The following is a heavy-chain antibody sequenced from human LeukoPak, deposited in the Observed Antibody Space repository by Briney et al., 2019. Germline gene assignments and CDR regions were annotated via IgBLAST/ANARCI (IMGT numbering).Heavy chain of an antibody. J-gene: IGHJ4*02. CDR1: GYSISSGYY. CDR2: IYYSGST. V-gene: IGHV4-38-2*02. CDR3: ARVPRGELLTTHFDY. Sequence: SETLSLTCTVSGYSISSGYYWGWIRQPPGKGLEWIGSIYYSGSTYYNPSLKSRVTISVDTSKNQFSLKLSSVTAADTAVYYCARVPRGELLTTHFDYWGQGTLVTVSS. D-gene: IGHD1-26*01.